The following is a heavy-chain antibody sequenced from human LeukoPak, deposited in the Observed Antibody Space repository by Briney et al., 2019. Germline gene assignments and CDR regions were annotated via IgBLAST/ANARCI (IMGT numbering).Heavy chain of an antibody. CDR2: IYSGGST. Sequence: GGSLTLSCAASGFTDSSNYMSWARQPPGKGLEWVSVIYSGGSTYYADSVKGRFTISRDNSKNTLFLQMNSLRAEDTAVYYCARGGSRYFHNWGQGTLVTVST. D-gene: IGHD3-10*01. CDR3: ARGGSRYFHN. J-gene: IGHJ4*02. V-gene: IGHV3-66*01. CDR1: GFTDSSNY.